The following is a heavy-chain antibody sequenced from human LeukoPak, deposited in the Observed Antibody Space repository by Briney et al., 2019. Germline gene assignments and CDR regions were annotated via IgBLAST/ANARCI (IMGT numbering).Heavy chain of an antibody. J-gene: IGHJ4*02. CDR1: GFTFSSYS. CDR2: ISSSSSYI. CDR3: VKARMPHCGTDCLES. D-gene: IGHD2-21*02. Sequence: GGSLRLSCAASGFTFSSYSMNWVRQAPGKGLEWVSSISSSSSYIYYADSVKGRFTISRDNSKNTVHLQMNSLRAEDTAVYYCVKARMPHCGTDCLESWGQGTLVTVSS. V-gene: IGHV3-21*04.